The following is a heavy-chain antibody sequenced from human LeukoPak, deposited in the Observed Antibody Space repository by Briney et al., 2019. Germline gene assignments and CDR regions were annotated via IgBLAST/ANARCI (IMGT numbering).Heavy chain of an antibody. Sequence: SETLSLTCTVSGGSVSSSNYYWSWIRQPPGKGLEWIGYIYYSGGTNYNPSLKSRVTISVDTSKNQFSLKLSSVTAADTALYYCARGSGYYLSYYFDYWGQGTLVTVSS. CDR2: IYYSGGT. CDR1: GGSVSSSNYY. V-gene: IGHV4-61*01. D-gene: IGHD3-22*01. J-gene: IGHJ4*02. CDR3: ARGSGYYLSYYFDY.